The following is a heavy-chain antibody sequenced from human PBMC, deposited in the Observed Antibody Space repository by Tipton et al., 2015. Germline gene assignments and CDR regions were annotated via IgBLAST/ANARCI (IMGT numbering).Heavy chain of an antibody. CDR3: ARSPFKSGYFDY. CDR1: GGPITTYH. V-gene: IGHV4-59*08. CDR2: IYYSGNT. Sequence: TLSLTCTVSGGPITTYHWSWIRQPPGKGLEWIGDIYYSGNTNCNPSLKSRVTMSLDTSKNQFSLMLSSVTAADTAVYYCARSPFKSGYFDYWGQGSLVTVSS. D-gene: IGHD2/OR15-2a*01. J-gene: IGHJ4*02.